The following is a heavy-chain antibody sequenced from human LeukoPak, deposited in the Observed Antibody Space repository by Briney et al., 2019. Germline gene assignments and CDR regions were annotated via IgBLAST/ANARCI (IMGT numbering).Heavy chain of an antibody. D-gene: IGHD1-14*01. CDR1: GGFISSYY. V-gene: IGHV4-59*01. Sequence: PSETLSLTCTVSGGFISSYYWSWIRQPPGKGLEWIGYIYYSGSTNYNPSLKSRVTISVDTSKNQFSLKLSSVTAADTAVYYCARARNGPQGFDPWGQGTLVTVSS. CDR2: IYYSGST. CDR3: ARARNGPQGFDP. J-gene: IGHJ5*02.